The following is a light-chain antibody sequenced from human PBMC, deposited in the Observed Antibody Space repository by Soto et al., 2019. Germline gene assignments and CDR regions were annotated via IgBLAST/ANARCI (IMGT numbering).Light chain of an antibody. CDR1: QGIGNA. CDR3: QQSYSTPQT. J-gene: IGKJ1*01. Sequence: IQMTQSPSSLSASVGDRVTISCRASQGIGNALGWYQQKPGKAPKLLIYAASSLQSGVPSRFSGSGSGTDFTLTISSLQPEDFATYYCQQSYSTPQTFGQGTKVDIK. V-gene: IGKV1-39*01. CDR2: AAS.